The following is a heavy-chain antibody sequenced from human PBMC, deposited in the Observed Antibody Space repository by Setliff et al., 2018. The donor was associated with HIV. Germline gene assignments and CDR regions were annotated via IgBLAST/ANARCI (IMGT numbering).Heavy chain of an antibody. V-gene: IGHV4-39*07. J-gene: IGHJ5*02. CDR3: ARGELLPGWFDP. Sequence: PSETLSLTCSVSGVSINRTYHYWGWIRQSPGKRLEWIGSVSHSGSTNYNPSLKSRVTISVDTSKNQFSLKLTSVTAADTAVYYCARGELLPGWFDPWGQGTLVTVSS. CDR1: GVSINRTYHY. CDR2: VSHSGST. D-gene: IGHD1-26*01.